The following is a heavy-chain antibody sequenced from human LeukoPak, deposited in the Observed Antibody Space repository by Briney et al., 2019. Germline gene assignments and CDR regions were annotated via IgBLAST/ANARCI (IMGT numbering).Heavy chain of an antibody. J-gene: IGHJ3*02. V-gene: IGHV3-23*01. D-gene: IGHD4-17*01. CDR3: AKDRSVTTGGDAFDI. CDR2: ISGSGGST. CDR1: GFTFSSYA. Sequence: PGRSLRLSCAASGFTFSSYAMSWVRQAPGKGLEWVSAISGSGGSTYYADSVKGRFTISRDNSKNTLYLQMNSLRAEDTAVYYCAKDRSVTTGGDAFDIWGQGTMVTVSS.